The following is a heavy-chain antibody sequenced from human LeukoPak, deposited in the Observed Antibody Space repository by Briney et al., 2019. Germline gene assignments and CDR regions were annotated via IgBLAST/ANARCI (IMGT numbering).Heavy chain of an antibody. J-gene: IGHJ5*02. V-gene: IGHV3-7*01. CDR3: ARERAAAGNWFDP. CDR2: INQDGSEK. CDR1: GFTFSSYW. D-gene: IGHD6-13*01. Sequence: GVSLRLSCAASGFTFSSYWMSWVRQAPGKGLEWVANINQDGSEKYYVDSAKGRFTISRDNAKNSLYLQMSSLRAEDTAVYYCARERAAAGNWFDPWGQGTLVTVSS.